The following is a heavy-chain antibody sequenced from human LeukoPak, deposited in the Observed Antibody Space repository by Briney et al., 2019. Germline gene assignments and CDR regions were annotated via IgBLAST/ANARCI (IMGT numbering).Heavy chain of an antibody. J-gene: IGHJ4*02. CDR3: ARRSGVAVAGAFDY. V-gene: IGHV3-23*01. D-gene: IGHD6-19*01. Sequence: PGGSLRLSCAAPGFTFSSYGMNWVRQAPGKGLEWVSAISGSGGNTYYADSVKGRFTISRDNSKNTLYLQMNSLRAEDTAVYFCARRSGVAVAGAFDYWGQGTLVTVSS. CDR1: GFTFSSYG. CDR2: ISGSGGNT.